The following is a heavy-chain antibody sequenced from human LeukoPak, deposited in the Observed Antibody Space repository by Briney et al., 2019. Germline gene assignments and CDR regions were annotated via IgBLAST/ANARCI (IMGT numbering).Heavy chain of an antibody. Sequence: GGSLRLSCATSGFPFSDFSMSWVRQAPGKGLEWISTTNSGGSSTDYAESVKGRFAISKDNSKNTLYLQMSSLRVEDTAMYYCAKQSYARSLGEGGPGTLVTVSS. CDR3: AKQSYARSLGE. CDR2: TNSGGSST. J-gene: IGHJ4*02. V-gene: IGHV3-23*01. CDR1: GFPFSDFS. D-gene: IGHD2-8*01.